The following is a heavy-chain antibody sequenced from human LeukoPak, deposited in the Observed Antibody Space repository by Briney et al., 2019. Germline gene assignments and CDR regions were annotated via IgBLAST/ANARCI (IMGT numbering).Heavy chain of an antibody. D-gene: IGHD5-24*01. Sequence: SETLSLTCTVSGGSISSYYWSWIRQPPGKGLEWIGYIYYSGSTNYNPSLKSRVTISVDTSKNQFSLKLSSVTAADTAVYYCARHGSEYDGSRSPMTWRGQGTLVTVSS. J-gene: IGHJ4*02. CDR3: ARHGSEYDGSRSPMTW. CDR2: IYYSGST. CDR1: GGSISSYY. V-gene: IGHV4-59*08.